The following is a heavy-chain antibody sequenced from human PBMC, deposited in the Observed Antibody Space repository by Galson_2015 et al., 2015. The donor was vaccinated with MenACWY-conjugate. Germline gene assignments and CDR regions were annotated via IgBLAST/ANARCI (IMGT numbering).Heavy chain of an antibody. J-gene: IGHJ6*03. CDR1: GFTFSSYW. CDR2: VNSDGSGT. V-gene: IGHV3-74*01. CDR3: ASGYSKRAHCYYHCLDV. D-gene: IGHD4-11*01. Sequence: SLRLSCAASGFTFSSYWMHWVRQAPGKGLVWVSRVNSDGSGTGYADSVKGRFTISRDNAKNMLFLQMNSLKVEDTAVYYCASGYSKRAHCYYHCLDVWGNGTTVIVSS.